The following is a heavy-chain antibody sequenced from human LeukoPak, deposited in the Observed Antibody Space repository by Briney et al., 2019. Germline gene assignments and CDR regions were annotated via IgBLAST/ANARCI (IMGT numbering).Heavy chain of an antibody. CDR2: IKQDGSEK. CDR3: ARKNSSSAGHFDY. CDR1: GFTFSSYW. Sequence: GGSLRLSCAASGFTFSSYWMSWVRQAPGKGLEWVANIKQDGSEKYYVDSVKGRFTISRDNAKNSLYLQMNSLRAEDTAVYYCARKNSSSAGHFDYWGQGTLVTVSS. V-gene: IGHV3-7*01. J-gene: IGHJ4*02. D-gene: IGHD6-6*01.